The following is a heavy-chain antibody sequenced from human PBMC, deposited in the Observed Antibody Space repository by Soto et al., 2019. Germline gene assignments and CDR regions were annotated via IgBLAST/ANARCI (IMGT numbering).Heavy chain of an antibody. CDR3: ARDKGFYDHVWGSYRSAFDY. V-gene: IGHV3-33*01. CDR1: GFTFSSYG. Sequence: QVYLVESGGGVVQPGGSLRLSCAAPGFTFSSYGMHWVRQAAGKGPEWVAVVWNDGNTKYYADSVKGRFTISRDNSKNTVYLQMNNLRAEDTAVYYCARDKGFYDHVWGSYRSAFDYWGRGTLVAVSS. J-gene: IGHJ4*02. CDR2: VWNDGNTK. D-gene: IGHD3-16*02.